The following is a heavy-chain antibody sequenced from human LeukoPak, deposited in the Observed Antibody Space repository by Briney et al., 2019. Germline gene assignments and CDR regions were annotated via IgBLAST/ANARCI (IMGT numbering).Heavy chain of an antibody. CDR1: GYIFTSYF. J-gene: IGHJ4*02. CDR2: INPNSGDT. CDR3: ASGDTVTGTSRVVFDF. Sequence: ASVKVSCKPSGYIFTSYFMHWVRQAPGQGLEWMGWINPNSGDTKFAQKFKGRVTLTRDTSIRAAYMELSRLTSDDTAVYYCASGDTVTGTSRVVFDFWGQGTLVTVSS. V-gene: IGHV1-2*02. D-gene: IGHD6-19*01.